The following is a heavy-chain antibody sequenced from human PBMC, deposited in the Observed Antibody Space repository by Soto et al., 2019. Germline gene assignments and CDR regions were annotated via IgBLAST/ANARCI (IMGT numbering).Heavy chain of an antibody. CDR1: GYSISSGYY. J-gene: IGHJ6*02. CDR3: ARVERMQGGSYGMDV. Sequence: SETLSLTCAVSGYSISSGYYWGWIRQPPGKGLEWIGSIYHSGSTYYNPSLKSRVTISVDTSKNQFSLKLSSVTAADTAVYYCARVERMQGGSYGMDVWGQGTTVTVSS. V-gene: IGHV4-38-2*01. CDR2: IYHSGST. D-gene: IGHD2-15*01.